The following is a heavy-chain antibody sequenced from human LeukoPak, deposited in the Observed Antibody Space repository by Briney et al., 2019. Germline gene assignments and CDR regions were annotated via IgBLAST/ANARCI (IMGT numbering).Heavy chain of an antibody. CDR1: GGSISSYY. J-gene: IGHJ4*02. Sequence: PSETLSLTCTVSGGSISSYYWSWIRQPPGKGLEWIGYIYYSGSTNYNPSLKSRVTISVDTSKNQFSLKLSSVTAAGTAVYYCARGRGYSDYWGQGTLVTVSS. V-gene: IGHV4-59*01. CDR2: IYYSGST. D-gene: IGHD5-12*01. CDR3: ARGRGYSDY.